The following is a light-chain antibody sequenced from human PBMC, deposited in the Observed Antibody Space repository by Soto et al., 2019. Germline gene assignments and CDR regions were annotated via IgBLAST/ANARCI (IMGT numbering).Light chain of an antibody. CDR1: QGIRSD. CDR3: LQSYNFPRT. CDR2: AAS. J-gene: IGKJ1*01. V-gene: IGKV1-6*01. Sequence: AIQMTQSPSSLSASVGDRVTISCRASQGIRSDLAWYQQKPGKAPKLLIFAASTLQSGVPSRFSDRGSATDFTLTISSMQPEDFATYYCLQSYNFPRTFGQGTKVEIK.